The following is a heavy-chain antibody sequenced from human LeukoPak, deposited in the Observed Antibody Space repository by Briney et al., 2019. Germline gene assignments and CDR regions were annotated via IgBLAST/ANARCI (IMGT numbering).Heavy chain of an antibody. Sequence: PGGSLRLSCTGSGFTVSSSYMSWVRRAPGKGLEWVSLIYSEGTTYYADSVKGRFTISRDTSKNTLYLQMNSLRAEDTAVYYCARGPRLPQYFQYWGQGTLVTVSS. V-gene: IGHV3-66*01. CDR3: ARGPRLPQYFQY. CDR1: GFTVSSSY. CDR2: IYSEGTT. D-gene: IGHD3-16*01. J-gene: IGHJ1*01.